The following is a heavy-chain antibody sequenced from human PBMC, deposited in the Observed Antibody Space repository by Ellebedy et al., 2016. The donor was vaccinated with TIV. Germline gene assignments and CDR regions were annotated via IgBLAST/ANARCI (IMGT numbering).Heavy chain of an antibody. CDR3: AKGSSRSRPYYLDY. V-gene: IGHV3-23*01. Sequence: GESLKISCAASGFTFSNYAMSWVRQAPGKGLEWVSSITGTAFSAYYADSVKGRFTISRDNSKNTLYLQMNSLRAEDTAVYYCAKGSSRSRPYYLDYWGQGILVTVSS. CDR2: ITGTAFSA. CDR1: GFTFSNYA. D-gene: IGHD6-13*01. J-gene: IGHJ4*02.